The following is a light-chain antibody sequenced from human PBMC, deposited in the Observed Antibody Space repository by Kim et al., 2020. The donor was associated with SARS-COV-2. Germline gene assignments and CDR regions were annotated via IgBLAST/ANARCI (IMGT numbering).Light chain of an antibody. CDR1: SLTNYF. Sequence: ALGQTNRIKCQGDSLTNYFASWYQQKPGQAPVLVIYGKNNRPSGIPDRFSGSISGTPASLTITGTQAEDEADYYCCSRDISGNHYLFGPGTKVTVL. V-gene: IGLV3-19*01. CDR3: CSRDISGNHYL. CDR2: GKN. J-gene: IGLJ1*01.